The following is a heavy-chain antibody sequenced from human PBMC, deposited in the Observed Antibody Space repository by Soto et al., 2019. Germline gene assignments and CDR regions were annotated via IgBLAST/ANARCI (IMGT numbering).Heavy chain of an antibody. CDR3: VSPHSDSSNAFDL. D-gene: IGHD3-22*01. Sequence: QRQLVESGGGVVQPGRSLRLSCAASGFSFSHYAMHWVRQPPGKGLEWVALISYDGDNQYFTDSVRGRFTISRDNSKTTVYMDMNSLRLDDTATYYCVSPHSDSSNAFDLWGQGTLVTVSS. J-gene: IGHJ5*02. CDR2: ISYDGDNQ. V-gene: IGHV3-30-3*01. CDR1: GFSFSHYA.